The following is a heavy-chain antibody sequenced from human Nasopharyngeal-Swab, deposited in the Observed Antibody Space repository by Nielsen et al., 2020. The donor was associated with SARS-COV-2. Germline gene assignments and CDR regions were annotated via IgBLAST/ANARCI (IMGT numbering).Heavy chain of an antibody. Sequence: GESLKISCAASGFTVSSNYMSWVRQAPGKGLEWVSFIYSDGSTSYADSLKGRFTISRDNSKNTLSLQMNSLRADDTAVYYCAKRSNSSGWYSPFDYWGQGTLVSVSS. CDR3: AKRSNSSGWYSPFDY. J-gene: IGHJ4*02. CDR2: IYSDGST. CDR1: GFTVSSNY. V-gene: IGHV3-53*01. D-gene: IGHD6-19*01.